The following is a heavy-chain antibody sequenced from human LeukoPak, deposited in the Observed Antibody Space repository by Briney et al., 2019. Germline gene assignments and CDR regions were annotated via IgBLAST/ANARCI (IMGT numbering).Heavy chain of an antibody. D-gene: IGHD1-14*01. Sequence: GGSLRLSCAASGFTFSSYWMHWVRQAPGKGLVWVSRINSDGSSTTYADSVKGRFTISRDNAKNTLHLQMNSLRAEDTAVYYCARDPAGYYFDYWGQGTLVTVSS. J-gene: IGHJ4*02. CDR2: INSDGSST. CDR3: ARDPAGYYFDY. V-gene: IGHV3-74*01. CDR1: GFTFSSYW.